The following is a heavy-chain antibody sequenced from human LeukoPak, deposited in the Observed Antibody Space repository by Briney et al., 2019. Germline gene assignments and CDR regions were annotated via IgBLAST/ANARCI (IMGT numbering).Heavy chain of an antibody. Sequence: PGESLKISCKGSGYSFTRYWIGWVRQMPETGLEWMGVIYPADSDTTYNPSFQGQVTISVDRSINTAYLQWSSLKASDTAMYYCARRCMSGYCSSGGPMDDYWRQGTLVTVSS. J-gene: IGHJ4*02. V-gene: IGHV5-51*01. CDR3: ARRCMSGYCSSGGPMDDY. CDR2: IYPADSDT. D-gene: IGHD2-15*01. CDR1: GYSFTRYW.